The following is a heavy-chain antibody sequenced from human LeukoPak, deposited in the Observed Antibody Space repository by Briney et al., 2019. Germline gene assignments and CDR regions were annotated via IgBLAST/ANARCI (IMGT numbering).Heavy chain of an antibody. CDR3: ARDLAVAGTRPFDY. V-gene: IGHV4-39*07. CDR1: GGSLRYTSYY. D-gene: IGHD6-19*01. J-gene: IGHJ4*02. CDR2: IYYSGST. Sequence: SETLSLTCTVSGGSLRYTSYYWGWIRQPPGKGLEWIGSIYYSGSTYYNPSLKSRVTISVDTSKNQFSLKLNSVTAADTAVYYCARDLAVAGTRPFDYWGQGTLVTVSS.